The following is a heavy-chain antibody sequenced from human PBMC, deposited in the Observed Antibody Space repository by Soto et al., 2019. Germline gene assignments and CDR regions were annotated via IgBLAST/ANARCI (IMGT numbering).Heavy chain of an antibody. CDR1: GFTFSSYA. Sequence: GGSLRLSCAASGFTFSSYAMSWVRQAPGKGLEWVSAISGSGGSTYYADSVKGRFTISRDNSKNTLYLQMNSLRAEDTAVYYCAKDERYSSSWTGGYWGQGTLVTVSS. D-gene: IGHD6-13*01. CDR2: ISGSGGST. CDR3: AKDERYSSSWTGGY. V-gene: IGHV3-23*01. J-gene: IGHJ4*02.